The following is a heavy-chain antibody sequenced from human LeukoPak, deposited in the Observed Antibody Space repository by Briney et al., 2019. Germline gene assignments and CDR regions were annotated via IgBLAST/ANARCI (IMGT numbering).Heavy chain of an antibody. J-gene: IGHJ4*02. CDR2: IYYSGNT. CDR3: ARCASGFDS. Sequence: SETLSLTCTVPGDSVNSGTYYWNWIRQPPGKGLEWIGYIYYSGNTKYNPSLKSRVTISLDTSKNQFSLNLSSVTAADTAMYYCARCASGFDSWGQGTLVTVSS. CDR1: GDSVNSGTYY. V-gene: IGHV4-61*01. D-gene: IGHD1-1*01.